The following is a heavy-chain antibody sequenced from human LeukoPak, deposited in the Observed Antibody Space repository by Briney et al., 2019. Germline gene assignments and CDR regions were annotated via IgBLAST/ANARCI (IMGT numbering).Heavy chain of an antibody. CDR2: ISGSGGST. CDR1: GFTFSSYG. V-gene: IGHV3-23*01. CDR3: AKDDYGSGDLFDY. J-gene: IGHJ4*02. D-gene: IGHD3-10*01. Sequence: GSLRLSCAASGFTFSSYGMSWVRQAPGKGLEWVSAISGSGGSTYYADSVKGRFTISRDNSKNTLYLQMNSLRAEDTAVYYCAKDDYGSGDLFDYWGQGTLVTVSS.